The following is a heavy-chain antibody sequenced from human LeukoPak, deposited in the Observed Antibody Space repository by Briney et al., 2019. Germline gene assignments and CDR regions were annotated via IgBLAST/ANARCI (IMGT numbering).Heavy chain of an antibody. CDR2: ISTFTGNT. CDR3: ARLTGGWFDP. CDR1: GNIFSSYG. V-gene: IGHV1-18*01. Sequence: ASVKVSCKSSGNIFSSYGITWVRQAPGQGLEWMGWISTFTGNTKYAQKFQSRLTMTADTSTSTVYLELRSLGSDDTAVYYCARLTGGWFDPWGQGTLVTVSS. D-gene: IGHD4-11*01. J-gene: IGHJ5*02.